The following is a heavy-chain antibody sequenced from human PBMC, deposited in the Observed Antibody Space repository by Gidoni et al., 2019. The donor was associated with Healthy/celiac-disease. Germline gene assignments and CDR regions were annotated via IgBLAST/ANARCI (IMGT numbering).Heavy chain of an antibody. D-gene: IGHD3-9*01. V-gene: IGHV3-30-3*01. J-gene: IGHJ3*02. CDR3: ARDDISDAFDI. Sequence: QLQLVESGGGVVQPGRPLRLACAASGFTFSTYAMQWVRQDPGKGMEWVAVITYDGSKKYDTDSVKSQFTIARDNAKNTLYLQMNRLRAEDTAVYYCARDDISDAFDIWGQGTMVTVSS. CDR1: GFTFSTYA. CDR2: ITYDGSKK.